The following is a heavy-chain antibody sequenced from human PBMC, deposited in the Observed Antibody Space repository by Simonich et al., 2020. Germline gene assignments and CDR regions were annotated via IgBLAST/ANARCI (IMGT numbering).Heavy chain of an antibody. CDR3: ARGRLTGDKGAFDI. CDR2: INPKSGGT. CDR1: GYTFTGYY. D-gene: IGHD7-27*01. J-gene: IGHJ3*02. V-gene: IGHV1-2*02. Sequence: QVQLVQSGAEVKKPGASVKVSCKASGYTFTGYYMHWVRQAPGQGLEWFGWINPKSGGTNNAQKFQGRVTMTRDTSISTAYMELSRLRSDDTAVYYCARGRLTGDKGAFDIWGQGTMVTVSS.